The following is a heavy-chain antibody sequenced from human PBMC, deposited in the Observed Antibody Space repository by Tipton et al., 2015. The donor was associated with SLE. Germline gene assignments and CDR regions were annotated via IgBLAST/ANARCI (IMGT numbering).Heavy chain of an antibody. Sequence: TLSLTCAVYGGSISSGSYYWTWIRQPAGKGLEWIGYIYTSGSTNYNPSLKSRVTISVDTSKNQFSLKLSSVTAADTAVYYCAYNLGYCSGGTCYSEYYGMDVWGQGTTVTVS. V-gene: IGHV4-61*09. CDR2: IYTSGST. CDR3: AYNLGYCSGGTCYSEYYGMDV. J-gene: IGHJ6*02. D-gene: IGHD2-15*01. CDR1: GGSISSGSYY.